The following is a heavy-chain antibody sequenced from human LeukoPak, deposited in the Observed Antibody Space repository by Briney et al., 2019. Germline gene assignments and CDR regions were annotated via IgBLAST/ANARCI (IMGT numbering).Heavy chain of an antibody. J-gene: IGHJ4*02. D-gene: IGHD6-13*01. CDR1: GFTFSSYA. Sequence: GGSLRLSCAASGFTFSSYAMSWVRQAPGKGLEWVSAISGSGGSTYYADFVKGRFTISRDNSKNTLYLQMNSLRAEDTAVYYCAKRLGYSSSWYYFDYWGQGTLVTVSS. CDR3: AKRLGYSSSWYYFDY. V-gene: IGHV3-23*01. CDR2: ISGSGGST.